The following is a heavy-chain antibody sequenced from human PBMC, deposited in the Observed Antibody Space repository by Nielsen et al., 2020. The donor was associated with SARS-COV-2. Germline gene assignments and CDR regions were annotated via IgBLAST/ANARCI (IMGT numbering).Heavy chain of an antibody. CDR2: ISGRGGNT. Sequence: GGSLRLSCAASGFSFSDYYMNWVRHAPGKGLEWVSAISGRGGNTFYADSVKGRFTISRDNSKSTLYLQMNSLSAEDTAIYYCAKSDGGYSYGYPDYWGQGTLVTVSS. CDR1: GFSFSDYY. J-gene: IGHJ4*02. D-gene: IGHD5-18*01. V-gene: IGHV3-23*01. CDR3: AKSDGGYSYGYPDY.